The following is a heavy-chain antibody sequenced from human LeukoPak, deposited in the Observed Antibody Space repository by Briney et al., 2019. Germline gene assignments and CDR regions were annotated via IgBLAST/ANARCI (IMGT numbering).Heavy chain of an antibody. V-gene: IGHV3-9*01. J-gene: IGHJ4*02. CDR2: ISWNSGSI. D-gene: IGHD6-19*01. CDR3: AKDKAGSSGWYDY. Sequence: TGGSLRLSCAASGFTFDDYAMHWVRQAPGKGLEWVSGISWNSGSIGYADSVKGRFTISRDNAKTSLYLQMNSLRTEDTALYYCAKDKAGSSGWYDYWGQGTLVTVSS. CDR1: GFTFDDYA.